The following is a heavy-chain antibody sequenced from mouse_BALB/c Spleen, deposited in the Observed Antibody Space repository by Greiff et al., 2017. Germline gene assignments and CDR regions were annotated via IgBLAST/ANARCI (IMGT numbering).Heavy chain of an antibody. V-gene: IGHV1-15*01. CDR1: GYTFTDYE. CDR3: KGPGTLVV. D-gene: IGHD5-1*01. CDR2: IDPETGGT. J-gene: IGHJ1*01. Sequence: QVQLQQSGAELVRPGASVTLSCKASGYTFTDYEMHWVKQTPVHGLEWIGAIDPETGGTAYNQKFKGKATLTADKSSSTAYMELRSLTSEDSAVYNGKGPGTLVVGGAGTPVTV.